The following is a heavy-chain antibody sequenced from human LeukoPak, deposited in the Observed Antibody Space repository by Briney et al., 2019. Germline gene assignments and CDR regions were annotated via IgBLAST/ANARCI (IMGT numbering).Heavy chain of an antibody. CDR1: GGSISISNW. J-gene: IGHJ3*02. V-gene: IGHV4-4*02. Sequence: SGTLSLTCAVSGGSISISNWWSWVRQPPGKGLEWIGEIYHSGSTNYNPSLKSRVTISLDKSKNQFSLKLSSVTAADTAVYYCASPALNSNLAGAFDIWGQGTMVTVSS. CDR3: ASPALNSNLAGAFDI. CDR2: IYHSGST. D-gene: IGHD6-19*01.